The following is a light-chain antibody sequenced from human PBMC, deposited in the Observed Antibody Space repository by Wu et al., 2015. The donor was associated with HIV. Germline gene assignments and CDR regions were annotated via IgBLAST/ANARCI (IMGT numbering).Light chain of an antibody. CDR1: QWISSSY. Sequence: EIVLTQSPATLSLSPGERVTLSCRASQWISSSYLAWYQHKPGQSPRLLIYGAFSRPTGIPDRFSGSGSGTDFTLTISRLEPEDFAVYYCQQYGSSPYSFGQGTKLEIK. CDR3: QQYGSSPYS. CDR2: GAF. J-gene: IGKJ2*03. V-gene: IGKV3-20*01.